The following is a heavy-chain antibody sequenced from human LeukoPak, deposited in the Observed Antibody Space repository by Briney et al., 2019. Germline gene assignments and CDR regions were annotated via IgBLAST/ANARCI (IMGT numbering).Heavy chain of an antibody. J-gene: IGHJ5*02. V-gene: IGHV3-30*18. CDR1: GFTFSSYG. D-gene: IGHD6-19*01. CDR2: ISYDGGNK. Sequence: PGKSLRLSCAASGFTFSSYGMHWLRQAPGKGLEWVAVISYDGGNKYYADSVKGRFTISRDNSKNSLYLQMNSLRAEDTAVYYCAKSVAGNLNWFDPWGQGTLVTVSS. CDR3: AKSVAGNLNWFDP.